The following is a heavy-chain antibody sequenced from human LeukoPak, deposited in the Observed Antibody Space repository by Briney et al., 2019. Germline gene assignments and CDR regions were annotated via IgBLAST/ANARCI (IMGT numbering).Heavy chain of an antibody. Sequence: PGGSLGLSCEASGFTFSSYAMSWVRQAPGKGLEWVSGISTNGGSTSYADSVKGRLTISRDNPRNMLYMEMNSLRAEDTAVYYCSVMHRYDGGGYWVQWGQGTLVTVSS. D-gene: IGHD3-22*01. CDR3: SVMHRYDGGGYWVQ. V-gene: IGHV3-23*01. CDR1: GFTFSSYA. CDR2: ISTNGGST. J-gene: IGHJ4*02.